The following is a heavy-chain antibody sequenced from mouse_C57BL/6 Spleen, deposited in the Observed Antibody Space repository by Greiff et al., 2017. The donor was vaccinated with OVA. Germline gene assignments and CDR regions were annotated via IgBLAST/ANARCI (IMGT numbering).Heavy chain of an antibody. Sequence: EVQVVESGEGLVKPGGSLKLSCAASGFTFSSYAMSWVRQTPEKRLEWVAYISSGGDYIYYADTVKGRFTISRDNARNTLYLQMSSLKSEDTAMYYCTRDRGNAYAMDYWGQGTSVTVSS. CDR3: TRDRGNAYAMDY. D-gene: IGHD2-1*01. V-gene: IGHV5-9-1*02. CDR1: GFTFSSYA. CDR2: ISSGGDYI. J-gene: IGHJ4*01.